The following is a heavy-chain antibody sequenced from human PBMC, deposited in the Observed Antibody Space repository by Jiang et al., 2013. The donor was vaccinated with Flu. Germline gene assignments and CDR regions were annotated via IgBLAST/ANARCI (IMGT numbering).Heavy chain of an antibody. J-gene: IGHJ4*02. Sequence: QLVESGGGLVQPGGSLRLSCAASGFTFSSYAMSWVRQAPGKGLEWVSAISDSGRNTYYADSVKGRFTISRDNSKNTLSLQMNSLRAEDTAVYYCAKGVGATGRRYFDSWGQGTLVTVSS. V-gene: IGHV3-23*04. CDR3: AKGVGATGRRYFDS. CDR2: ISDSGRNT. CDR1: GFTFSSYA. D-gene: IGHD1-26*01.